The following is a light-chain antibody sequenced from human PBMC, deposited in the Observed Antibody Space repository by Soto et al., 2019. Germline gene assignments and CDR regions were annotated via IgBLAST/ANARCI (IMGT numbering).Light chain of an antibody. CDR1: QSVSSSY. J-gene: IGKJ5*01. CDR2: GAS. V-gene: IGKV3-20*01. CDR3: QQYGSSPLFT. Sequence: EIVLTQSPGTLSLSPGERATLSCRASQSVSSSYLAWYQQKPVQAPRLLIYGASSRATGIPDRFSGSGSGRYFALTVSWLEPEDFAVYSCQQYGSSPLFTFGQGTRLAIK.